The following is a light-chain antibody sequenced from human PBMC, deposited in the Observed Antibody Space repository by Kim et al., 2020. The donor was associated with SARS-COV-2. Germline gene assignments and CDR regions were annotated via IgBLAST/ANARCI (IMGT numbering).Light chain of an antibody. CDR1: QGISSW. Sequence: DIQMTQSPSSVSASVGDRVTITCRASQGISSWLVWYQQKPGKAPKLLIYAASSLQSGVPSRFSGSGSGTDFTLTISSLQPEDFATYYCQQANSSPWTFGQGTKVDIK. CDR2: AAS. J-gene: IGKJ1*01. V-gene: IGKV1-12*01. CDR3: QQANSSPWT.